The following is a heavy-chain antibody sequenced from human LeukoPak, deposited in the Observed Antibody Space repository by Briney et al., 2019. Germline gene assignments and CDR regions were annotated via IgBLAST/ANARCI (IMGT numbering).Heavy chain of an antibody. CDR1: GFTFSSYA. V-gene: IGHV3-23*01. CDR2: FSGGDGSP. Sequence: GGSLRLSCVASGFTFSSYAMTWFRQAPGKGLEWVSSFSGGDGSPYHADSVKGRFTISRDNSKSTLYLQMNSLRAEDTAIYYYAKNGWLRSSGLWGDYWGQGALVTVSS. CDR3: AKNGWLRSSGLWGDY. J-gene: IGHJ4*02. D-gene: IGHD5-12*01.